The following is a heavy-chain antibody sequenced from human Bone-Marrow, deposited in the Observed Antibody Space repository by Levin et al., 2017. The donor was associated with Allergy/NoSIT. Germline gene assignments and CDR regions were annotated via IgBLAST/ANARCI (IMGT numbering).Heavy chain of an antibody. J-gene: IGHJ2*01. CDR1: GFTFNSYV. V-gene: IGHV3-23*01. CDR2: VSGSGST. Sequence: QTGGSLRLSCVTSGFTFNSYVMNWVRQTPGKGLEWVSSVSGSGSTYYGDSVKGRFTISSDNSKNMVYLEMNSLRAEDTAVYYCTRSGRTFWYFDLWGRGTLVTVSS. CDR3: TRSGRTFWYFDL. D-gene: IGHD1-26*01.